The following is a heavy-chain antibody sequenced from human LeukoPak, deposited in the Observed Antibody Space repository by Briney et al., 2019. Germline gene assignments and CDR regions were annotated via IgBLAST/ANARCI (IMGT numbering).Heavy chain of an antibody. J-gene: IGHJ6*03. CDR2: IYYSGST. Sequence: KPSETLSLTCTVSGGSISSYYWSWIRQPPGKGLEWIGYIYYSGSTNYNPSLKSRVTISVDTSKNQFSLKLSSVTAADTAVYYCARGVVGYWGYYYYYYMDVWGKGTTVTVSS. D-gene: IGHD7-27*01. V-gene: IGHV4-59*12. CDR3: ARGVVGYWGYYYYYYMDV. CDR1: GGSISSYY.